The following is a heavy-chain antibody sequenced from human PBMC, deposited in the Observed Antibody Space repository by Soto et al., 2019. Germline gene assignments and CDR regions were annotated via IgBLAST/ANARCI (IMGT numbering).Heavy chain of an antibody. Sequence: LRLSCAASGFTFSNYAMSWVRQAPGKGLEWVSGISASGRDTYCADSVKDRFTISRDNSKDTVYLQVNSLRADDTAIYYCAKGKSSGWYYFDYWGQGTPVTSPQ. D-gene: IGHD6-19*01. V-gene: IGHV3-23*01. CDR1: GFTFSNYA. J-gene: IGHJ4*02. CDR3: AKGKSSGWYYFDY. CDR2: ISASGRDT.